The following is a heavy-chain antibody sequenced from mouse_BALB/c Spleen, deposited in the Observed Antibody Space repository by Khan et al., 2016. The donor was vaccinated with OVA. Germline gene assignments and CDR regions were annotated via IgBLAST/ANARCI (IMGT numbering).Heavy chain of an antibody. D-gene: IGHD2-10*01. Sequence: QVQLKESGPGLVAPSQSLSITCTVSGFSLTGYGVNWVRQPPGKGLEWLGMIWGDGSTDYNSGIKSRLSITKDNSKRQVFLKMNSLKTDDTARYYCARSYYANYREAMDYWGQGNSVTVSS. V-gene: IGHV2-6-7*01. CDR2: IWGDGST. CDR1: GFSLTGYG. CDR3: ARSYYANYREAMDY. J-gene: IGHJ4*01.